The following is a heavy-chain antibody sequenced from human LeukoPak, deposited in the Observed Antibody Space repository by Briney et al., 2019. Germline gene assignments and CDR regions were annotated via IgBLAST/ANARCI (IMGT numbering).Heavy chain of an antibody. J-gene: IGHJ4*02. D-gene: IGHD1-26*01. CDR1: GFTLSNDW. CDR3: VVGGGIY. Sequence: GGSLRLSCAASGFTLSNDWTHWVRQAPGKGLVWVSRISGDGTNTLYAASVKGRFTISRDNARNTLHLQMNSLRADDTAVYYCVVGGGIYWGQGTLVTVS. CDR2: ISGDGTNT. V-gene: IGHV3-74*03.